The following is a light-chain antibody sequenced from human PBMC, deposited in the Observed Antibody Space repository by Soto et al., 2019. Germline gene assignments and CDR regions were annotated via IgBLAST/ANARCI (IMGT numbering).Light chain of an antibody. CDR2: EVR. Sequence: QSVLTQPASVSGSPGQSITISCAGTMRDVGAYNLVSWCQQHPGRAPQLIIYEVRNRPSGISFRFSGSKSGNTASLTISGLQDDQHAAYSCSSFTSKSRLIFGGGTKVTV. CDR3: SSFTSKSRLI. J-gene: IGLJ2*01. V-gene: IGLV2-14*01. CDR1: MRDVGAYNL.